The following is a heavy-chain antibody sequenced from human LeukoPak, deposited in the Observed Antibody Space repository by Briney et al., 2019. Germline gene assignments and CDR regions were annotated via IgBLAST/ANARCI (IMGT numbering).Heavy chain of an antibody. CDR1: GGSISSYY. V-gene: IGHV4-4*07. CDR3: ARLPLGAFGEVLNFDS. D-gene: IGHD3-16*01. J-gene: IGHJ4*02. Sequence: PSETLSLTCTVSGGSISSYYWGWIRQPAGKGLEWIGRIYTSGSTNYNPSLKSRATMSVDTSKNQFSLKVNSVTAADTGVYYCARLPLGAFGEVLNFDSWGQGILVIVSS. CDR2: IYTSGST.